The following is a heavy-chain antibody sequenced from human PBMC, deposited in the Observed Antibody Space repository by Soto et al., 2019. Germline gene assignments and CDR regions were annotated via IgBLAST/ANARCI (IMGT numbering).Heavy chain of an antibody. CDR2: ISTSSNYI. V-gene: IGHV3-21*01. CDR1: GFTFSNYR. D-gene: IGHD3-22*01. CDR3: ARGDYDGSGYLDY. Sequence: GGSLRLSCAASGFTFSNYRMNWVRQAPGKGLEWVSSISTSSNYIYYPDSVKGRFTISRDNAKNSLYLQMDSLRAEDTAVYYCARGDYDGSGYLDYWGQGTLVTVSS. J-gene: IGHJ4*02.